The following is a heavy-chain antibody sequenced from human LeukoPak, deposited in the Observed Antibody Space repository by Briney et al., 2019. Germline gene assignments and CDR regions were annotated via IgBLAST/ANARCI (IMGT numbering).Heavy chain of an antibody. D-gene: IGHD3-22*01. J-gene: IGHJ3*02. CDR1: GDSISSFY. V-gene: IGHV4-59*01. Sequence: SETLSLTCTVSGDSISSFYWSWIRQSPGKGLEWIGYIYYSGSTNYNPSLKSRVTISVDTSKNQFSLKLSSVTAADTAVYYCARATYYYDSSAAFDIWGQGTMVTVSS. CDR2: IYYSGST. CDR3: ARATYYYDSSAAFDI.